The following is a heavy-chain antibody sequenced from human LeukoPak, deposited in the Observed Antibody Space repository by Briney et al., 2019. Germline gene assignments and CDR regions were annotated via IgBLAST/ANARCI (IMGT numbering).Heavy chain of an antibody. CDR2: ISNDGDT. V-gene: IGHV3-53*01. J-gene: IGHJ4*02. Sequence: PGGSLRLSCAASGFTVSSNYMSWVRQRPGKGLQCVSVISNDGDTYYADSVKGRFTITRDTSKNTVSLQMNSLRAEDTAVYYCAGDKTTGGWYEFDYWGQGTLVTVSS. CDR3: AGDKTTGGWYEFDY. CDR1: GFTVSSNY. D-gene: IGHD6-19*01.